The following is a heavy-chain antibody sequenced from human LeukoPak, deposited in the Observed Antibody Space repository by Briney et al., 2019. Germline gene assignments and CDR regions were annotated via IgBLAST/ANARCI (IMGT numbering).Heavy chain of an antibody. D-gene: IGHD5-18*01. CDR2: ISRSGSII. Sequence: PGGSLRLSCAASGFTFSASYLNWIRQAPGKGLEWVSYISRSGSIIYYADSVKGRFTISRDNSKNTLYLQMNSLRTEDTAVYYCAKEDYSYGLLSDYWGQGTLVTVSS. V-gene: IGHV3-11*04. CDR3: AKEDYSYGLLSDY. J-gene: IGHJ4*02. CDR1: GFTFSASY.